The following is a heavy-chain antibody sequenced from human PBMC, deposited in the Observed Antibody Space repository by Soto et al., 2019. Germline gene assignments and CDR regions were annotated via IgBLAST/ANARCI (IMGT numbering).Heavy chain of an antibody. Sequence: EVQLVESGGGLVKPGGSLRLSCAASGFTFSNAWMSWVRQAPGKGLEWVGRIKSKTDGGTTDYAAPVKGRFTISRDDSKNTLYLQMNSLKTEDTAAYYCTTDNSSGYYHDYWGQGTLVTVSS. CDR2: IKSKTDGGTT. CDR1: GFTFSNAW. CDR3: TTDNSSGYYHDY. V-gene: IGHV3-15*01. D-gene: IGHD3-22*01. J-gene: IGHJ4*02.